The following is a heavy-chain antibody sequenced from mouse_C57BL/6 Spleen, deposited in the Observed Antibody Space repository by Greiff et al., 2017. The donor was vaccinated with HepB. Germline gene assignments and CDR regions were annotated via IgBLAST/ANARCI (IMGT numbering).Heavy chain of an antibody. J-gene: IGHJ4*01. V-gene: IGHV3-6*01. CDR1: GYSITSGYY. D-gene: IGHD2-1*01. Sequence: EVKLMESGPGLVKPSQSLSLTCSVTGYSITSGYYWNWIRQFPGNKLEWMGYISYDGSNNYNPSLKNRITITRDTSKNQFFLKLNSVTTEDTATYYCARGIYLYAMDYWGQGTSVTVSS. CDR2: ISYDGSN. CDR3: ARGIYLYAMDY.